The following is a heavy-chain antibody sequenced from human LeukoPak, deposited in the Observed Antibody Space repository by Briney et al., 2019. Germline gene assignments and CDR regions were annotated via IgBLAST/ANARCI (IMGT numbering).Heavy chain of an antibody. CDR1: GHSISSGHY. J-gene: IGHJ3*02. CDR3: ARDLVGATGWDAFDI. CDR2: LYNSGTT. D-gene: IGHD1-26*01. Sequence: SEALSLTCAVSGHSISSGHYWGWIRQPPGKGLEWIGSLYNSGTTYYNPSLKSRVTISVDTSKNQFSLKLSSVTAADTAVYYCARDLVGATGWDAFDIWGQGTMVTVSS. V-gene: IGHV4-38-2*02.